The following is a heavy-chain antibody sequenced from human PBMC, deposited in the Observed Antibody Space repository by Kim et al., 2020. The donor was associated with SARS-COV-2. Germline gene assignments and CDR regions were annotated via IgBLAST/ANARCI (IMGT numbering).Heavy chain of an antibody. V-gene: IGHV3-30*04. D-gene: IGHD3-10*01. J-gene: IGHJ4*01. CDR2: IAYDGSHI. CDR3: LADIGFRFFDH. Sequence: GGSLRLSCAASGFTFSAHALHWVRQAPGKGLEWVALIAYDGSHISYPDSVKGRFIISRDNTKSTLYLQMNSLRPEDTAVYYCLADIGFRFFDHCGHGTLV. CDR1: GFTFSAHA.